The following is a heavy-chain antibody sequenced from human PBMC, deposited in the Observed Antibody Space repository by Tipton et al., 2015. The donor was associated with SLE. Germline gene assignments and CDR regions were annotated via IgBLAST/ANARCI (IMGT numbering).Heavy chain of an antibody. Sequence: LRLSCTVSGGSISGYYWSWIRQPPGKGLEWIGNIYESGNSNYNPSLKSRVTISVDASKNQFSLRLTSLTAADTAVYYCARLLVYDFWSGYPQYYYYYMDVWGKGTTVTVSS. D-gene: IGHD3-3*01. J-gene: IGHJ6*03. CDR1: GGSISGYY. V-gene: IGHV4-59*01. CDR2: IYESGNS. CDR3: ARLLVYDFWSGYPQYYYYYMDV.